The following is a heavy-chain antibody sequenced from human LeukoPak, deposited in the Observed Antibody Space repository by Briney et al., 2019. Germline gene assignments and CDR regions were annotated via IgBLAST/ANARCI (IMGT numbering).Heavy chain of an antibody. Sequence: SETLSLTCTVSGGSISSYYWSWIRQPPGKGLEWIGYIYYSGSTNYNPPLKSRVTISVDTSKNQFSLNLKLSSVTAADTAVYYCARDYYAAFDIWGQGTMVTVSS. V-gene: IGHV4-59*12. CDR1: GGSISSYY. D-gene: IGHD3-10*01. CDR2: IYYSGST. J-gene: IGHJ3*02. CDR3: ARDYYAAFDI.